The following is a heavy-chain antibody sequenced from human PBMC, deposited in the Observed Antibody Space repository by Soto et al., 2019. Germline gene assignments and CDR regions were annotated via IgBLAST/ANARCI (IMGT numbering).Heavy chain of an antibody. D-gene: IGHD3-9*01. J-gene: IGHJ6*02. CDR3: ARDQNPGYDILTGYSVNYGMDV. Sequence: SVKVSCKASGGTFSSYAISWVRQAPGQGLEWKGGIIPIFGTANYAQKFQGRVTITADESTSTAYMELSSLRSEDTAVYYCARDQNPGYDILTGYSVNYGMDVWGQGTTVTVLL. V-gene: IGHV1-69*13. CDR1: GGTFSSYA. CDR2: IIPIFGTA.